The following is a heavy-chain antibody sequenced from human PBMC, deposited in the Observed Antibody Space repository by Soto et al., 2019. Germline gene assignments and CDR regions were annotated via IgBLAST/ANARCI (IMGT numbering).Heavy chain of an antibody. J-gene: IGHJ5*02. CDR1: GGSISTSDW. V-gene: IGHV4-4*02. Sequence: QVRLQESGPGLVKPSGTLSLTCTVSGGSISTSDWWNWVRQPPGKGLEWIGEISHSGSTHYNPSLKSRVTISIDKSKNQFSLRLTSVTAADTAVYYCARGRDYGSAPAFDPWGKGTLVTVSS. D-gene: IGHD3-10*01. CDR3: ARGRDYGSAPAFDP. CDR2: ISHSGST.